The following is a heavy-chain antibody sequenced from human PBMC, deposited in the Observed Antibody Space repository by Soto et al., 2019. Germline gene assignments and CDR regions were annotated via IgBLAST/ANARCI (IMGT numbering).Heavy chain of an antibody. CDR3: ARGIATGQLDH. V-gene: IGHV1-3*01. CDR2: NNPDNDNT. D-gene: IGHD2-15*01. Sequence: ASLKVSCNASGYTFTRYSMNWVLQATGLRVEWMRWNNPDNDNTKSAQKFQDRVIITRNTTASTDNMDLNSEKSEDKDVYYCARGIATGQLDHWGQGTLVTVSS. CDR1: GYTFTRYS. J-gene: IGHJ5*02.